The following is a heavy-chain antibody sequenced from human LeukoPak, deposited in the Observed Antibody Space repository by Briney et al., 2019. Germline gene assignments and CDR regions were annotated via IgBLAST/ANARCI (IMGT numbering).Heavy chain of an antibody. CDR1: GYSFSSYW. D-gene: IGHD3-22*01. J-gene: IGHJ4*02. V-gene: IGHV5-51*01. CDR2: IYPGDSDT. CDR3: GRHNYYDRWAVDY. Sequence: GESLKISCKGSGYSFSSYWIGWVRQMPGKGLEWLGIIYPGDSDTRYSPSFRGQVTISADKSTSTAYLQWSSLKASDTAMYYCGRHNYYDRWAVDYWGQGTLVTVSS.